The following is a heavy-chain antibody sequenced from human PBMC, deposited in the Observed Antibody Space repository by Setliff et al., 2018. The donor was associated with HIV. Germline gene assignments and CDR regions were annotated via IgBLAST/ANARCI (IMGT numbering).Heavy chain of an antibody. CDR1: GFTYSSFG. CDR3: ARVTSDSSGYYWGYYFDY. Sequence: GGSLRLSCAASGFTYSSFGMSWVRQAPGKGLEWVATIKQDGSEMQYVDSVKGRFTISRDNSENTLYLQMNGLRSEDTAVYYCARVTSDSSGYYWGYYFDYWGQGTRVTVS. CDR2: IKQDGSEM. D-gene: IGHD3-22*01. V-gene: IGHV3-7*01. J-gene: IGHJ4*02.